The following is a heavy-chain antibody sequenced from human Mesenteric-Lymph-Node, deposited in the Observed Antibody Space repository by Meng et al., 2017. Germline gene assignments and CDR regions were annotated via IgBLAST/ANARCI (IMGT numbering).Heavy chain of an antibody. CDR2: ISSSGTSI. D-gene: IGHD3-22*01. CDR3: ANWGDSSGYIKFDY. V-gene: IGHV3-48*03. J-gene: IGHJ4*02. CDR1: VFTFSYYE. Sequence: VRRVESGGGLDQPGTSLRLSCAASVFTFSYYEMNWVRQAPGKGLEWVSFISSSGTSIYYAGSVKGRFTISRDNSKNTLYLQMNSLRAEDTAVYYCANWGDSSGYIKFDYWGQGTLVTVSS.